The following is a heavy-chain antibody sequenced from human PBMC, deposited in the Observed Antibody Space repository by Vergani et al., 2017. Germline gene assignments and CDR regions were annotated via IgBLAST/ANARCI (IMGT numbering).Heavy chain of an antibody. D-gene: IGHD3-3*01. CDR3: AREREMVDFWSGSKKYYLDY. CDR2: MNPNSGNT. Sequence: QVQLVQSGAEVKKPGASVKVSCKASGYTFTSYDINWVRQATGQGLEWMGWMNPNSGNTGYAQKFQGRVTMTRNTSISTAYMELSSLRSEDTAVYYCAREREMVDFWSGSKKYYLDYWGQGTLVTVSS. CDR1: GYTFTSYD. J-gene: IGHJ4*02. V-gene: IGHV1-8*01.